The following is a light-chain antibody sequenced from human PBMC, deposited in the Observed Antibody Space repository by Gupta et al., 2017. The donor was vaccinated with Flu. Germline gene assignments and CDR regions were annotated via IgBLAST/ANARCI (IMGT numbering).Light chain of an antibody. CDR1: QILLDSDGKTY. Sequence: DILITHTPLSLHVTPREPASISCKSSQILLDSDGKTYLYWYLQKPGPPPQLLMYEVSNRFSGGPARFSGSGSGTDFTPKISRVEAEDVGVYYCMQSIQLHPTFGQGTKVEIK. J-gene: IGKJ1*01. CDR2: EVS. V-gene: IGKV2D-29*01. CDR3: MQSIQLHPT.